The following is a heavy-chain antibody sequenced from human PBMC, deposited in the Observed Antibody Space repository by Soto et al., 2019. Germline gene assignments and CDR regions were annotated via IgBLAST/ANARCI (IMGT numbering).Heavy chain of an antibody. J-gene: IGHJ6*02. D-gene: IGHD3-3*01. CDR3: ARDLPTYYDFWSGYYGPYYYGMDA. V-gene: IGHV1-18*01. Sequence: ASVKVSCKASGYTFTSYGISWVRQAPGQGLEWMGWISAYNGNTNYAQKLQGRVTMTTDTSTSTAYMELRSLRSDDTAVYYCARDLPTYYDFWSGYYGPYYYGMDAWGQGTTVTAP. CDR2: ISAYNGNT. CDR1: GYTFTSYG.